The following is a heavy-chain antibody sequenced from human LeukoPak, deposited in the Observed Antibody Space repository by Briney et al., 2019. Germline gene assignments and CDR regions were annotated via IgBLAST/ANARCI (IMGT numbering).Heavy chain of an antibody. CDR3: ARSQYCSGGSCYRLGDY. D-gene: IGHD2-15*01. V-gene: IGHV3-33*01. Sequence: GRSLRLSCAASGFTFSTYAMHWVRQAPGKGLEWEAVIWHDGSNKYYADSVKGRFTISRDNSKNTLYLQMDSLRAEDTAVYYCARSQYCSGGSCYRLGDYWGQGTLVTVSS. J-gene: IGHJ4*02. CDR1: GFTFSTYA. CDR2: IWHDGSNK.